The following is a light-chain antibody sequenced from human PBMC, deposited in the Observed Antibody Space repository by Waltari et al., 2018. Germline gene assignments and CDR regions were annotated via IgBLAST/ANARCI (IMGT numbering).Light chain of an antibody. CDR3: QQYDNSPYT. J-gene: IGKJ2*01. V-gene: IGKV3-20*01. Sequence: EIVLTQSPGTLSLSPGERATLSCSASQSVNTALAWYQQKPGQAPRLLIYGASSRAAGIPDRFSASGSETDFTLTVSRLEPEDSAVYYCQQYDNSPYTFGQGTKLQIK. CDR2: GAS. CDR1: QSVNTA.